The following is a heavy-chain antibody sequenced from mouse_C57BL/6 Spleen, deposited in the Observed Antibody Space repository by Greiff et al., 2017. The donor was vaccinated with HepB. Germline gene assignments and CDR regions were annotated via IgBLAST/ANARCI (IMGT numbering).Heavy chain of an antibody. J-gene: IGHJ2*01. CDR3: ARDWGSSGYPDY. CDR2: IYPGSGNT. Sequence: VKLMESGAELVRPGASVKLSCKASGYTFTDYYINWVKQRPGQGLEWIARIYPGSGNTYYNEKFKGKATLTAEKSSSTAYMQLSSLTSEDSAVYFCARDWGSSGYPDYWGQGTTLTVSS. CDR1: GYTFTDYY. D-gene: IGHD3-2*02. V-gene: IGHV1-76*01.